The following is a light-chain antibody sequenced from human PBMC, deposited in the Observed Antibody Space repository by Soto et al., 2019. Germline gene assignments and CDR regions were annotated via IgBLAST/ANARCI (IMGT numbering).Light chain of an antibody. V-gene: IGKV3-20*01. CDR1: QTVPSNY. CDR3: QQYGSSVLT. J-gene: IGKJ1*01. CDR2: SAS. Sequence: EIVLTQSPGTLSLSPGERATLSCRASQTVPSNYLAWYQQKSGQTPRLLIYSASSRATGIPDRFSGSGSGTDFTLTISRLEPEDFAVYYCQQYGSSVLTFGQGTKVDIK.